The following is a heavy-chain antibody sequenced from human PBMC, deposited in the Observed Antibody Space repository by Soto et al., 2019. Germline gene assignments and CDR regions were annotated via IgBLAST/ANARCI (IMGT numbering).Heavy chain of an antibody. V-gene: IGHV4-61*08. D-gene: IGHD6-19*01. J-gene: IGHJ5*02. CDR1: GAALSSGGYF. Sequence: SETLSLTCTVSGAALSSGGYFYTWVRQPPGKGLEWLGYIYFSGGTNYIPSLKSRVTISLDKSKSQFSLRLISVPAAETAVYYCTREQSDDNYFDPWGQGTLVTVSS. CDR3: TREQSDDNYFDP. CDR2: IYFSGGT.